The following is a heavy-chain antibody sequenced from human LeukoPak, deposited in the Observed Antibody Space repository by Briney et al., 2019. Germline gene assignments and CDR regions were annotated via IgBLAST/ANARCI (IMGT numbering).Heavy chain of an antibody. CDR3: ARDPLPIAAAGIGGKSTGYYFDY. V-gene: IGHV1-2*02. CDR2: INPNSGGT. CDR1: GYTFTGYY. D-gene: IGHD6-13*01. J-gene: IGHJ4*02. Sequence: ASVKVSCKASGYTFTGYYMHWVRQAPGQGLEWMGWINPNSGGTNYAQKFQGRVTMTRDTSISTAYMELSRLRSDDTAVYYCARDPLPIAAAGIGGKSTGYYFDYWGQGTLVTVSS.